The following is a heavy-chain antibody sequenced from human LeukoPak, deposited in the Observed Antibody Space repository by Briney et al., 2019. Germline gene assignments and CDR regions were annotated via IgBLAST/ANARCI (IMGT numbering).Heavy chain of an antibody. CDR3: ARDTRLAAAGNWFDP. V-gene: IGHV4-30-4*01. J-gene: IGHJ5*02. Sequence: SQTLSLTCTVSGGSISSGDYYWSWIRQPPGKGLEWIGYIYYSGSTYYNPSLKSRVTISVYTSKNQFPLKRSSVTAAATAVYFCARDTRLAAAGNWFDPWGKGTLVTVSS. CDR2: IYYSGST. D-gene: IGHD6-13*01. CDR1: GGSISSGDYY.